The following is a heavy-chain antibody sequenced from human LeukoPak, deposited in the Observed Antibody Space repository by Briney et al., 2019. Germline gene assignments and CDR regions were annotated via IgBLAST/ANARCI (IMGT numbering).Heavy chain of an antibody. D-gene: IGHD3-10*01. CDR3: ANTGVWFGELIDY. CDR2: ISGSGGST. CDR1: GFTFSSYA. V-gene: IGHV3-23*01. J-gene: IGHJ4*02. Sequence: GGSLRLSCAASGFTFSSYAMSWVRQAPGKGLEWVSAISGSGGSTYYADSVKGRFTISRDNSKNTLYLQMNSLRAEDTAVYYCANTGVWFGELIDYWGQGTLVTVSS.